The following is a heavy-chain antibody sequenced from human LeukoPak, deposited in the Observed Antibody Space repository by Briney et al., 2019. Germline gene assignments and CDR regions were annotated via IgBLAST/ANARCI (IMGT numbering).Heavy chain of an antibody. V-gene: IGHV4-59*12. CDR2: IYYSGST. J-gene: IGHJ4*02. Sequence: SETLSLTCTVSGGSISSYYWSWIRQPPGKGLEWIGYIYYSGSTNYNPSLKSRVTMSVDTSKNQFSLKLSSVTAADTAVYYCARLIAAAGLDYFDYWGQGTLVTVSS. D-gene: IGHD6-13*01. CDR3: ARLIAAAGLDYFDY. CDR1: GGSISSYY.